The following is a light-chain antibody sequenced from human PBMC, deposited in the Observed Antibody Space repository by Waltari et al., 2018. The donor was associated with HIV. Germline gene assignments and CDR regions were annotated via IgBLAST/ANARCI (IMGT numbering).Light chain of an antibody. V-gene: IGLV1-44*01. CDR3: AAWDDSLRGV. CDR2: RNS. J-gene: IGLJ2*01. Sequence: QSVLTQPPSASGTPGQRVTLSCSGSSSNIGSNTVNWYQQLPGTAPKLLTYRNSQRPSGIPDRFAGSRSGTSASRAISGLQSEDEADYYCAAWDDSLRGVFGGGTKLTVL. CDR1: SSNIGSNT.